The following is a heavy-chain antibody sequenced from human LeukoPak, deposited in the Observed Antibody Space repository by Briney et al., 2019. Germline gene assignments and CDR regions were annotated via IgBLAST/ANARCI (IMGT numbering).Heavy chain of an antibody. D-gene: IGHD4-17*01. CDR3: AKAGDYGDYEGPFDY. CDR2: ISGSGGST. J-gene: IGHJ4*02. CDR1: GFTVSSYA. V-gene: IGHV3-23*01. Sequence: PGRSLRPALAAAGFTVSSYAISSVRQAPGKGLEWVSAISGSGGSTYYAHSVKGRFTIPRDNSKNTLYLQMNSLRAEDTAVYYCAKAGDYGDYEGPFDYWGQGTLVTVSS.